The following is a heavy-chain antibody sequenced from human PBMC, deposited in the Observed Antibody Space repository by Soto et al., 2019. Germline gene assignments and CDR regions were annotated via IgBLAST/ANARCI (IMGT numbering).Heavy chain of an antibody. CDR3: ARDVAGGLRLGELSSYFDY. CDR2: ISGSGGST. Sequence: GGSLRLSCAASGFTFSNYAVTWVRQAPGKGLEWVSTISGSGGSTYYADSVKGRFTISRDNSQNTLYLQMNSLRPEDTAVYSCARDVAGGLRLGELSSYFDYWGQGTPVTVSS. D-gene: IGHD3-16*02. J-gene: IGHJ4*02. V-gene: IGHV3-23*01. CDR1: GFTFSNYA.